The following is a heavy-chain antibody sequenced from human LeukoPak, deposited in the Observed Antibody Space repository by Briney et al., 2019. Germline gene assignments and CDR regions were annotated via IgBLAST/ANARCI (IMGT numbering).Heavy chain of an antibody. V-gene: IGHV4-59*10. CDR2: IYTSGST. Sequence: GSLRLSCAASGFTVSSNYMSWVRQAPGKGLEWIGRIYTSGSTNYSPSLKSRVTMSVDTSKNQFSLKLSSVTAADTAVYYCARAGSGSYSKFDYWGQGTLVTVSS. D-gene: IGHD3-10*01. CDR3: ARAGSGSYSKFDY. CDR1: GFTVSSNY. J-gene: IGHJ4*02.